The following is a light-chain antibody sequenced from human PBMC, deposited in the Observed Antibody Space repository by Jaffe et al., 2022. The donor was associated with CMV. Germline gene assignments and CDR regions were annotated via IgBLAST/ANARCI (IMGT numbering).Light chain of an antibody. V-gene: IGKV3-11*01. CDR2: DAS. J-gene: IGKJ4*01. CDR1: QSVSIY. Sequence: ILLTQSPATLSLSPGERATLSCRASQSVSIYLAWYQQKLGQAPRLLIYDASNRAPGIPARFSGSGSGTDFTLTISSLEPEDFAVYYCQQRSNWPPLTFGGGTKVEIK. CDR3: QQRSNWPPLT.